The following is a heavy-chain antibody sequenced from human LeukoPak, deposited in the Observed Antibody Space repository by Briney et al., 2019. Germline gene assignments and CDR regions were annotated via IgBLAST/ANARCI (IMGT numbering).Heavy chain of an antibody. J-gene: IGHJ3*02. CDR3: ARIYDSSGGAFDI. CDR2: ISSSSSYI. Sequence: GGSLRLSCAASGFTFSSYSMNWVRQAPGKGLEWVSSISSSSSYIYYAGSVKGRFTISRDNAKNSLYLQMNSLRAEDTAVYYCARIYDSSGGAFDIWGQGTMVTVSS. D-gene: IGHD3-22*01. V-gene: IGHV3-21*01. CDR1: GFTFSSYS.